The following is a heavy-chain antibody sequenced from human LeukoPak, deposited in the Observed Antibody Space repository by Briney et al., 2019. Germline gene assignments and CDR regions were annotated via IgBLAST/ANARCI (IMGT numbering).Heavy chain of an antibody. J-gene: IGHJ6*03. CDR1: GFTFRSYW. V-gene: IGHV3-74*01. CDR2: INRDGSIT. CDR3: ARVGESGYINYYYMDV. D-gene: IGHD3-3*01. Sequence: GGSLRLSCAAPGFTFRSYWMHWVRQPPGKGLVWVSRINRDGSITGYADSAKGRFTISRDNAKNTLYLRMNSRRAEDTAVYYCARVGESGYINYYYMDVWGKGTTVTVSS.